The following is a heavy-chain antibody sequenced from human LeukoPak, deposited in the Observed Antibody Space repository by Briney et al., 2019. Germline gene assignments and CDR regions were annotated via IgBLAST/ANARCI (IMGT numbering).Heavy chain of an antibody. J-gene: IGHJ4*02. Sequence: SETLSLTCTVSGYSISSGYYWGWIRQPPGKGLEWIGSIYHSGSTYYNPSLKSRVTISVDTSKNQFSLKLSSVTAADTAVYYCARHVSYYDILTGYYIPPLYYFDYWGQGTLVTVSS. V-gene: IGHV4-38-2*02. CDR3: ARHVSYYDILTGYYIPPLYYFDY. CDR2: IYHSGST. D-gene: IGHD3-9*01. CDR1: GYSISSGYY.